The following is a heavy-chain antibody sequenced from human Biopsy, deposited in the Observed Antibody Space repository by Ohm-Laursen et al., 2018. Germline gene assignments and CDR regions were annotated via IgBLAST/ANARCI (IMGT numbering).Heavy chain of an antibody. CDR1: GFTFSSYA. D-gene: IGHD5-24*01. CDR2: ITGSGDGA. Sequence: SLRLSCAASGFTFSSYAMNWVRQAPGRGLEWVSGITGSGDGAYYADSMRGRFTISRDSSKNTLYLQMNSLRVEDTAVYYCARGPSGVATIGRGPGTLVTVSS. CDR3: ARGPSGVATIG. V-gene: IGHV3-23*01. J-gene: IGHJ4*02.